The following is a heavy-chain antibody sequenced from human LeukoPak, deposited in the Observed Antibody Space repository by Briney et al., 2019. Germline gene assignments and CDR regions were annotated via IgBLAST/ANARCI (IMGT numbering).Heavy chain of an antibody. CDR3: ARVGSGPLRNYYDY. Sequence: GGSLRLSCAASGFTFSGHAMHWLRQVPGKGLQWVLGISHDGDNKYYPDSVKGRFIVSRDNSKNTLSLEMNSLRAEDTGLYYCARVGSGPLRNYYDYWGQGTPVTVPS. V-gene: IGHV3-30-3*01. J-gene: IGHJ4*02. CDR2: ISHDGDNK. D-gene: IGHD3-3*01. CDR1: GFTFSGHA.